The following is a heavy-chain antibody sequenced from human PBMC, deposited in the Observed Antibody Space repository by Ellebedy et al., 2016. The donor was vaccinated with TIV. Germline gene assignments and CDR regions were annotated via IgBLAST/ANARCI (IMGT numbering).Heavy chain of an antibody. V-gene: IGHV4-59*01. D-gene: IGHD4-17*01. CDR3: ARLDYGVDRGFNGMDV. J-gene: IGHJ6*02. CDR2: IYYSGST. Sequence: MPSETLSLTCTVSGGSISSYYWSWIRQPPGKGLEWIGYIYYSGSTNYNPSLKSRVAISVDTSKNQSSLKLSSVTAADTAVYYCARLDYGVDRGFNGMDVWGQGTTVTVS. CDR1: GGSISSYY.